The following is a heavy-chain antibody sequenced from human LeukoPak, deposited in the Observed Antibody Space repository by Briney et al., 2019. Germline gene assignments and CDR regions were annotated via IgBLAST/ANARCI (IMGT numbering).Heavy chain of an antibody. CDR1: GFTFSSYA. CDR3: AKQGGGSGSYFDY. D-gene: IGHD2-15*01. CDR2: ISYDGSNK. V-gene: IGHV3-30-3*02. J-gene: IGHJ4*02. Sequence: GGSLRLSCAASGFTFSSYAMHWVRQAPGKGLEWVAVISYDGSNKYYADSVKGRFTISRDNSKNTLYLQMNSLRTEDTAVYYCAKQGGGSGSYFDYWGQGTLVTVSS.